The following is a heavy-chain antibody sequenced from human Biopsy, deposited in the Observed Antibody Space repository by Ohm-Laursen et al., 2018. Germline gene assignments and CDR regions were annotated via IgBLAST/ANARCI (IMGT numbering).Heavy chain of an antibody. CDR3: ARGYAGLYEAFDF. CDR1: GASVSSGSYD. V-gene: IGHV4-61*01. Sequence: SDTLSLTCTVSGASVSSGSYDWSWIRQPPGKGLEWIGNIYSDVSTKYNPSLRSRVTISADKSTNQFSLKLRSVTAADTAVYYCARGYAGLYEAFDFWGQGTVVTVAS. J-gene: IGHJ3*01. D-gene: IGHD5-18*01. CDR2: IYSDVST.